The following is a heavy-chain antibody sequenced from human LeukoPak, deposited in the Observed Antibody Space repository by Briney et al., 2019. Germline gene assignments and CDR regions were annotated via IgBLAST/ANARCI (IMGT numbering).Heavy chain of an antibody. CDR1: AYSFPTYW. J-gene: IGHJ4*02. CDR3: ARIYDFWSGYDRGFDY. V-gene: IGHV5-51*01. D-gene: IGHD3-3*01. CDR2: ISPGDYDT. Sequence: GESLKISCKGSAYSFPTYWIGWVGQIPGKGRVWMGFISPGDYDTRYNPPFQGQVTISADKSISTAYLQWSSLKASDTAMYYCARIYDFWSGYDRGFDYWGQGTLVTVSS.